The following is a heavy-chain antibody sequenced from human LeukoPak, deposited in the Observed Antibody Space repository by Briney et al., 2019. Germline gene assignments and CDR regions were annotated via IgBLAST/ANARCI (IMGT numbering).Heavy chain of an antibody. CDR3: ARVSMVRGADYYYYYMDV. D-gene: IGHD3-10*01. V-gene: IGHV4-59*12. Sequence: SETLSLTCTVSGGSISSYYWSWIRQPPGKGLEWIGYIYYSGSTNYNPSLKSRVTISLDTSKNQFSLKLSSVTAADTAVYYCARVSMVRGADYYYYYMDVWGKGTTVTISS. J-gene: IGHJ6*03. CDR1: GGSISSYY. CDR2: IYYSGST.